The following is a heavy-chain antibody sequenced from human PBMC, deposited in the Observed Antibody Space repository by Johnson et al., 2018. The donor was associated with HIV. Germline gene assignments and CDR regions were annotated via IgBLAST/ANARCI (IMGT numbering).Heavy chain of an antibody. CDR1: GFTLSNHW. D-gene: IGHD1-26*01. CDR2: VNQDGSAK. Sequence: VQLVESGGGLVQPGGSPRLSCAASGFTLSNHWMSWVRQAPGKGLEYVANVNQDGSAKFYVDSVKGRFTISRDNAKNSLYLQMNSLRDEDTAVYYCVTADRGSAWGQGTTVTVSS. V-gene: IGHV3-7*05. CDR3: VTADRGSA. J-gene: IGHJ3*01.